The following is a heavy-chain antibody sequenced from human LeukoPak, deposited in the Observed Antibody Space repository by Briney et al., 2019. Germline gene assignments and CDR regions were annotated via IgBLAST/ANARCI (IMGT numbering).Heavy chain of an antibody. Sequence: SETLSLTCTVSGGSISSYYWSWIRQPPGKGLEWIGYIYYSGSTNYNPSLKSRVTISVDTSKNQFSLKLSSVTAADTAVYYCVREGATFDPWGQGTLVTVSS. J-gene: IGHJ5*02. CDR3: VREGATFDP. V-gene: IGHV4-59*01. CDR2: IYYSGST. CDR1: GGSISSYY. D-gene: IGHD1-26*01.